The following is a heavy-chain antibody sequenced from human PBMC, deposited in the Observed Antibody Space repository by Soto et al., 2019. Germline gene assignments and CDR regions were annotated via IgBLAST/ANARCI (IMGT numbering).Heavy chain of an antibody. J-gene: IGHJ6*03. Sequence: GGSLRLSCAASGFTFSSYSMNWVRQAPGKGLEWVSSISSSSSYIYYADSVEGRFTISRDNAKNSLYLQMNSLRAEDTAVYYCARVEHFYMDVWGKGTTVTVSS. CDR3: ARVEHFYMDV. D-gene: IGHD3-3*02. V-gene: IGHV3-21*01. CDR2: ISSSSSYI. CDR1: GFTFSSYS.